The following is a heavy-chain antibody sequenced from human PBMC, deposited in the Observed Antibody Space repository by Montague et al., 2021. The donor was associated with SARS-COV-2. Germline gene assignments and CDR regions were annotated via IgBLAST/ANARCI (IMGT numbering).Heavy chain of an antibody. J-gene: IGHJ4*02. CDR3: ARARRGGYYDSLDY. Sequence: SLRLSCAASGFTFSSYAMHWVRQAPGKGLEWVAVISYDGSNKYYADSVEGRFTISRDKSKNTLYLQMNSLRAEDTAVYYCARARRGGYYDSLDYWGQGTLVTVSS. CDR1: GFTFSSYA. D-gene: IGHD3-22*01. V-gene: IGHV3-30-3*01. CDR2: ISYDGSNK.